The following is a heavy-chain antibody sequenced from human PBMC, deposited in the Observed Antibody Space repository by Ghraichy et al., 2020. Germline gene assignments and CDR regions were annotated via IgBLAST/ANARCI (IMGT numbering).Heavy chain of an antibody. V-gene: IGHV4-4*07. CDR2: IYANGDT. Sequence: SETLSLTCTISGGSTGSYYWSWVRQPAGKGLEWIGRIYANGDTNYNPSLQSRVTMSVATSNNQFSLNVNSVTAADTAVYYCARGLGELWGWYFDLWGRGILVTVSS. J-gene: IGHJ2*01. CDR1: GGSTGSYY. CDR3: ARGLGELWGWYFDL. D-gene: IGHD3-16*01.